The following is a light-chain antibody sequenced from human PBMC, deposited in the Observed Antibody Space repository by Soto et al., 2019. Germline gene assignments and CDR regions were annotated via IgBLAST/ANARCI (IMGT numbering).Light chain of an antibody. CDR1: QTLLHSNGYNY. J-gene: IGKJ2*01. CDR2: LGS. CDR3: MQGLRPMYT. Sequence: EIAMTQSPLSLPVTPGEPASISCRSSQTLLHSNGYNYLDWYLQKSGQSPQLLIYLGSNRASGVPDRFSGSGSGTDFTLKISRVEAEDVGVFYCMQGLRPMYTFGQGTKLEIK. V-gene: IGKV2-28*01.